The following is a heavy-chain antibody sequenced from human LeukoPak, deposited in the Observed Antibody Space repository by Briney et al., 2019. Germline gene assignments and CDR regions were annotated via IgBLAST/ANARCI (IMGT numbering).Heavy chain of an antibody. Sequence: ASVKVSCKASGYTFTGYYMHWVRQAPGQGLEWMGWINPNSGGTNYAQKFQGRVTITRDTAISTAYMELSRARSDDTAVYDWAREGLCFWELLYDYYYYYMDVWGKGTTVTISS. J-gene: IGHJ6*03. CDR1: GYTFTGYY. D-gene: IGHD3-10*01. V-gene: IGHV1-2*02. CDR2: INPNSGGT. CDR3: AREGLCFWELLYDYYYYYMDV.